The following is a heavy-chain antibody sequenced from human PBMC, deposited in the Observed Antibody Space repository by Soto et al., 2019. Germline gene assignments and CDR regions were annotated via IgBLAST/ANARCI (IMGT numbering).Heavy chain of an antibody. V-gene: IGHV3-23*01. CDR1: GFTFSNYA. CDR3: AKPPDFSDY. J-gene: IGHJ4*02. Sequence: VQVLESGGGLVQPGESLRLSCAASGFTFSNYAMCWVRQAPGKGLEWVSSIGANGANRYYAESVRGRFSISRDNSKNILYLQMNSLRADDTAVYYCAKPPDFSDYWGQGTLVPVSS. CDR2: IGANGANR.